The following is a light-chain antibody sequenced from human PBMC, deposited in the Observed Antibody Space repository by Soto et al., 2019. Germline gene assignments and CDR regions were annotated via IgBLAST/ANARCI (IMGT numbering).Light chain of an antibody. V-gene: IGKV3-20*01. CDR1: QSVSTY. CDR3: QQYGSSLPWT. Sequence: EIVLTQSPGTLSLSPGERATLSCRASQSVSTYFAWYQQKPGQAPRRLIYGASSRATGIPDRFSGSGSGTDFTLTISRLEPADFSVFYCQQYGSSLPWTFGQGTKVEIK. J-gene: IGKJ1*01. CDR2: GAS.